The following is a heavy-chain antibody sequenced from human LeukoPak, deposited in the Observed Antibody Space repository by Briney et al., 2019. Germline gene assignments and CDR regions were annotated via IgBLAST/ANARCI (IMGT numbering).Heavy chain of an antibody. D-gene: IGHD2-2*01. J-gene: IGHJ4*02. Sequence: GGSLRLSCAASGFTFPTYHMVWVRQSPGRGLEWLAYINSGSDIIYYADSVKGRFTISRDNAKNSLYLEMISLRAEDTAVYFCARGRGYCSRTTCWYFDYWGQGTLVTVSS. CDR1: GFTFPTYH. V-gene: IGHV3-48*01. CDR3: ARGRGYCSRTTCWYFDY. CDR2: INSGSDII.